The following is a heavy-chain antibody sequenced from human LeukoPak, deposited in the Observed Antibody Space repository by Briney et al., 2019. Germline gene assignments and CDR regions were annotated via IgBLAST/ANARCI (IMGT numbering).Heavy chain of an antibody. CDR1: GGSISSYY. V-gene: IGHV4-59*01. D-gene: IGHD3-22*01. Sequence: SETLSLTCTVSGGSISSYYWSWIRQPPGKGLEWIGYIYYSGSTNHNPSLKSRVTISVDTSKNQLSLKLSSVTAADTAVYYCARAIYYYDSSGYSRRYFQHWGQGTLVTVSS. J-gene: IGHJ1*01. CDR2: IYYSGST. CDR3: ARAIYYYDSSGYSRRYFQH.